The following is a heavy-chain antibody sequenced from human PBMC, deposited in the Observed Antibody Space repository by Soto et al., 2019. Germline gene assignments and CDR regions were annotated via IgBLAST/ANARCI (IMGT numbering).Heavy chain of an antibody. D-gene: IGHD1-1*01. J-gene: IGHJ6*02. V-gene: IGHV1-69*01. CDR3: SLLGFRDGNNAKYNYSGMDV. CDR1: GGTFNRYT. CDR2: IIPIFGTA. Sequence: VQLVQSGAEVKKPGSSVKLSCKASGGTFNRYTISWVRQAPGQGLEWMGGIIPIFGTANYAQKFQGRVAIIADESTSAAYMELRSLRSEATAGYYCSLLGFRDGNNAKYNYSGMDVWGQGTTVTVSS.